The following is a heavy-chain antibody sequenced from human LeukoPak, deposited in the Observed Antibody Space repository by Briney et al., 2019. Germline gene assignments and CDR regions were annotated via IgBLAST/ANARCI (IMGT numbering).Heavy chain of an antibody. CDR2: ISYDGSNK. CDR3: AAGYSSGWFTYDAFDI. V-gene: IGHV3-30-3*01. D-gene: IGHD6-19*01. J-gene: IGHJ3*02. CDR1: GFTFSSYA. Sequence: GGSLRLSCAASGFTFSSYAMPWVRQAPGKGLEWVAVISYDGSNKYYADSVKGRFTISRDNSKNTLYLQMNSLRAEDTAVYYCAAGYSSGWFTYDAFDIWGQGTMVTVSS.